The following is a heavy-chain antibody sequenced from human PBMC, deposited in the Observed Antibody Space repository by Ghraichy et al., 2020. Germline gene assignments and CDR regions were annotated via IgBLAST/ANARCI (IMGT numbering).Heavy chain of an antibody. Sequence: SETLSLTCTVSGGSISSSSYYWGWIRQPPGKGLEWIGSIYYSGSTYYNPSLKSRVTISVDTSKNQFSLKLSSVTAADTAVYYCARHGRPVVVFPRGHDYLGQGTLVTVSS. V-gene: IGHV4-39*01. CDR2: IYYSGST. CDR1: GGSISSSSYY. CDR3: ARHGRPVVVFPRGHDY. J-gene: IGHJ4*02. D-gene: IGHD2-21*01.